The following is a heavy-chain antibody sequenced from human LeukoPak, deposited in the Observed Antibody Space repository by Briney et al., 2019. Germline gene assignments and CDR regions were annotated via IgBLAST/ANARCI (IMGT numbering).Heavy chain of an antibody. CDR2: IGAYNGNT. D-gene: IGHD3-10*01. V-gene: IGHV1-18*01. CDR3: VRNGSYYGDAFDI. CDR1: GYTFTSYG. J-gene: IGHJ3*02. Sequence: GASVKVSCKASGYTFTSYGISWVRQAPGQGLEWMGWIGAYNGNTNYAQKLQGRVTMTTDTSTTTAYVELGSLRSDDTAVYYCVRNGSYYGDAFDIWGHGTMVTVSS.